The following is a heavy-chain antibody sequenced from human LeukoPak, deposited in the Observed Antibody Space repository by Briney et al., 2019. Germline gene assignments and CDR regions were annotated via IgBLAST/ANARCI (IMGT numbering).Heavy chain of an antibody. Sequence: GGSLRLSCAASGFTFSSYAMNWVRQAPGKGLKWVSGISESGAITHYADSVKGRFTISRDNSKTTVFLQMNSLRAEDTAVYYCARGFWVVRGVVFDYWGQGTLVTVSS. J-gene: IGHJ4*02. V-gene: IGHV3-23*01. CDR2: ISESGAIT. CDR3: ARGFWVVRGVVFDY. D-gene: IGHD3-10*01. CDR1: GFTFSSYA.